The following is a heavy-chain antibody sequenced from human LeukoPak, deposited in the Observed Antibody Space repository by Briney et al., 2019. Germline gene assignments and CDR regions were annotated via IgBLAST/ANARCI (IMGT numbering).Heavy chain of an antibody. D-gene: IGHD2-21*02. Sequence: PGRSLRLSCAASGFTFSSYGMHWIRQAPGKGLEWVAVISYDGSNKYYADSVKGRFTISRDNSKNTLYLQMNSLRAEDTAVYYCAKERRPYCGGDCYSNYWGQGTLVTVSS. V-gene: IGHV3-30*18. CDR1: GFTFSSYG. CDR3: AKERRPYCGGDCYSNY. J-gene: IGHJ4*02. CDR2: ISYDGSNK.